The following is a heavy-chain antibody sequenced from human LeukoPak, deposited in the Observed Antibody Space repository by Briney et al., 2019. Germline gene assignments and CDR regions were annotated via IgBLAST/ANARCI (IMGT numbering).Heavy chain of an antibody. CDR1: GFTFSYYS. D-gene: IGHD6-6*01. V-gene: IGHV3-21*01. Sequence: GGSLRLSCAASGFTFSYYSMNWVRQAPGKGLEWVSSISSSSSYIYYADSVKGRFTISRDNAKNSLYLQMNSLRAEDTAVYYCARAVWKYSSSDWGQGTLVTVSS. CDR3: ARAVWKYSSSD. J-gene: IGHJ4*02. CDR2: ISSSSSYI.